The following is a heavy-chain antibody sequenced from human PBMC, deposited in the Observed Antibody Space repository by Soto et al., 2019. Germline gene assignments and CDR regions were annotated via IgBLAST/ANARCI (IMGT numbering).Heavy chain of an antibody. D-gene: IGHD5-18*01. V-gene: IGHV1-69*12. CDR3: ASGIQLWLRRINNGYSG. J-gene: IGHJ4*02. CDR1: GGTFSTYA. Sequence: QVQLVQSGAEVKKPESSVKVSCKAPGGTFSTYAISWVRQAPGQGLEWMGGIIPMFGTANYAQRFQDRVTITADESTKTVCMELSSLRSEDTAGYFCASGIQLWLRRINNGYSGWGQGTLVTVSS. CDR2: IIPMFGTA.